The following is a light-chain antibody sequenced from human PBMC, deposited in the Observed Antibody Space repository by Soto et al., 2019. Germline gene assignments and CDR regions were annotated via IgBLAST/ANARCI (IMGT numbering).Light chain of an antibody. Sequence: EIVLTQSPGTLSLSPGERATLYCRASQSVNSRLAWYQHTPGQAPRLLISGASSRATGIPDRFSGSGSATDFTLTISRLEPEDFALYFCQQYGSSPITFGQGTRLEIK. CDR1: QSVNSR. J-gene: IGKJ5*01. CDR2: GAS. V-gene: IGKV3-20*01. CDR3: QQYGSSPIT.